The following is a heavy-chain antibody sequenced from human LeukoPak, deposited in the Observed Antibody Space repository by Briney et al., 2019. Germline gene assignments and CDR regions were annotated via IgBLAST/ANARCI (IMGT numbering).Heavy chain of an antibody. CDR2: IGIRGDT. Sequence: PGGSLRLSCAASGFTFIDYDMHWVRQAIGKGLEWVSAIGIRGDTQYSGPVKGRFTISRENAESSLYLQMNSLRAEDTAVYYCARGGIQVSGIDEFDYWGQGTLVTVSS. CDR3: ARGGIQVSGIDEFDY. J-gene: IGHJ4*02. V-gene: IGHV3-13*01. CDR1: GFTFIDYD. D-gene: IGHD6-19*01.